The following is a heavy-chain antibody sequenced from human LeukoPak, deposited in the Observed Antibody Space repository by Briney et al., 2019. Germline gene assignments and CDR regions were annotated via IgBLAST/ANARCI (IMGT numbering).Heavy chain of an antibody. V-gene: IGHV4-31*03. D-gene: IGHD3-22*01. Sequence: PSETLSLTCTVSGGSISSGGYYWSWIRQHPGKGLEWLEYIYYSGSAYYNPSLESRVTISVDTSKNQFSLKLSSVTAADTAVYYCATGVDSSDSAFDIWGQGTMVTVSS. J-gene: IGHJ3*02. CDR2: IYYSGSA. CDR3: ATGVDSSDSAFDI. CDR1: GGSISSGGYY.